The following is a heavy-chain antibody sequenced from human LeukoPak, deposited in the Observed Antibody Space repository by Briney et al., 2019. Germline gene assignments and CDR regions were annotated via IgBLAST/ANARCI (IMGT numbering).Heavy chain of an antibody. J-gene: IGHJ3*02. V-gene: IGHV4-4*07. CDR2: IYSSGTT. CDR3: ARSGVFSGYDAFDI. D-gene: IGHD3-9*01. CDR1: GGSISSYY. Sequence: SETLSLTCTVSGGSISSYYWSWIPQPPGKGLEWIGRIYSSGTTNYNPSLKSRVSMSVDTSKNQFSLKVTSVTAADTDVYYCARSGVFSGYDAFDIWGQGTTVTVSS.